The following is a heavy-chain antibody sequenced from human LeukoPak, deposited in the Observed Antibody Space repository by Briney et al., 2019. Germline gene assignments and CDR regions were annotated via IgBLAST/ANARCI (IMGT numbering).Heavy chain of an antibody. CDR2: IKSNTDGGTT. CDR3: TTQLPYEHNFDY. D-gene: IGHD2-2*02. CDR1: GFTFSDAW. V-gene: IGHV3-15*01. J-gene: IGHJ4*02. Sequence: GGSLRLSCAASGFTFSDAWMSWVRQTPGKGLEWVGRIKSNTDGGTTDFAAPVRGRFTISRDDSDNALYLQMNSLKTEDTAVYYCTTQLPYEHNFDYGGQGTLATVSS.